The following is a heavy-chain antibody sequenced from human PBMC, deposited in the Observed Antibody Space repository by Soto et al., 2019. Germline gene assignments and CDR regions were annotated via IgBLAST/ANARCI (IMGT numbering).Heavy chain of an antibody. J-gene: IGHJ3*02. V-gene: IGHV3-23*01. D-gene: IGHD3-10*01. Sequence: PGGSLRLSCAASGFTFSSYAMSWLRQAPGKGLEWVSTVTGSGDTTYYADSVKGRFTISRDNSRNTLHLQMNSLRAEDTAVYYCAKDSGHFGPGSLGVFDIWGQGTMVTVSS. CDR1: GFTFSSYA. CDR2: VTGSGDTT. CDR3: AKDSGHFGPGSLGVFDI.